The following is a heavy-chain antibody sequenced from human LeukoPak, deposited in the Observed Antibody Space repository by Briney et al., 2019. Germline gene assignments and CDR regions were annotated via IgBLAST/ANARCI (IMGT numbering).Heavy chain of an antibody. Sequence: PGGSLRLSCAASGFTFDDYGMSWVRQAPGKGLEWVSGINWNGGSTGYADSVKGRFTISRDNAKNTLYLQMNSLRAEDTAVYYCARVALEGYGYGYYYYYFMDVWGKGTTVTVSS. V-gene: IGHV3-20*04. CDR1: GFTFDDYG. CDR3: ARVALEGYGYGYYYYYFMDV. CDR2: INWNGGST. D-gene: IGHD5-18*01. J-gene: IGHJ6*03.